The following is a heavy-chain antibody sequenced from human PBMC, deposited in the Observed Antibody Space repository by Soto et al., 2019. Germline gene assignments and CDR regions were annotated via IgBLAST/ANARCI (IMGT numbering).Heavy chain of an antibody. Sequence: EVQLVESGGGLVQPGGSLRLSCAASGFTVSSNYMSGVRQAPGKGLEWVSVIYSGGSTYYADSVKGRVPISRDNSKNTLYLQMNSLRAEDTAVYYCARDSPWRYFDYWGQGTLVTVSS. J-gene: IGHJ4*02. CDR3: ARDSPWRYFDY. D-gene: IGHD5-12*01. V-gene: IGHV3-66*01. CDR2: IYSGGST. CDR1: GFTVSSNY.